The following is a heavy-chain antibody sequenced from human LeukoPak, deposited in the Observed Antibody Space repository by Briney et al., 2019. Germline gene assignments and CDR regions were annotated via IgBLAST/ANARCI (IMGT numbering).Heavy chain of an antibody. CDR2: INGSGCST. Sequence: SGGSLRLSCAASGFTFNSYAMSWVRQAQGKGLEGVLAINGSGCSTYYADSVKGRFTISRDNSKNTLYLQMNSLRAEDTAVYYCAKDRITMVRGVTKYYFDYWGQGTLVTVSS. D-gene: IGHD3-10*01. CDR1: GFTFNSYA. J-gene: IGHJ4*02. V-gene: IGHV3-23*01. CDR3: AKDRITMVRGVTKYYFDY.